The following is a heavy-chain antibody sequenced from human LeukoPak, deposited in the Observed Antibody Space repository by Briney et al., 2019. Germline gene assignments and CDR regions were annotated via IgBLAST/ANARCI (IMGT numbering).Heavy chain of an antibody. CDR3: ARVKGQWLLPDY. D-gene: IGHD6-19*01. Sequence: SETLSLTCTVSGGSIGTDYWSWIRQPPGKGLEWIGYIYYSGNTNYNPSLKSRVTMSLDTSKNQFSPKLTSVTAADTAVYYCARVKGQWLLPDYWGQGTLVTVSS. J-gene: IGHJ4*02. CDR1: GGSIGTDY. CDR2: IYYSGNT. V-gene: IGHV4-59*01.